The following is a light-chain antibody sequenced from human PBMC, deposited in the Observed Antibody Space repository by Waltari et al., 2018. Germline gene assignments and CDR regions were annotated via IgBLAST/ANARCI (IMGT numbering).Light chain of an antibody. CDR3: QQYGTSLST. V-gene: IGKV3-20*01. CDR2: GAS. Sequence: DIELTQSPGPLSLSPGERATLSCRASQSVTNNYLACYQQKRGQAPRALIYGASSRASGVPDRFSGSGSGTDFTLTISRLEPEDFAVYYCQQYGTSLSTFGQGTRVEIK. J-gene: IGKJ1*01. CDR1: QSVTNNY.